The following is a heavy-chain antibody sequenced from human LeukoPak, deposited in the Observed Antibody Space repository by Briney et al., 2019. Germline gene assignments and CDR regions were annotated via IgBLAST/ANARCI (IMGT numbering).Heavy chain of an antibody. CDR3: AKYIVGNSDSY. Sequence: AGGSLRLSCAASGFTFNSHSMNWLRQAPGKGLEWISYINEGSTNIYYADSVKGRFTISRDNAKNSLYMQMNSLRAEDTAVYYCAKYIVGNSDSYWGQGTLVTVSP. CDR1: GFTFNSHS. CDR2: INEGSTNI. V-gene: IGHV3-48*01. D-gene: IGHD1-26*01. J-gene: IGHJ4*02.